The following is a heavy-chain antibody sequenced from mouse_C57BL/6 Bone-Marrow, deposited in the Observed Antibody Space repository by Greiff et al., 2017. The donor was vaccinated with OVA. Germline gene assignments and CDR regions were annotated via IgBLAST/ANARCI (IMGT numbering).Heavy chain of an antibody. CDR2: ISSGGDYI. Sequence: EVKVVESGEGLVKPGGSLKLSCAASGFTFSSYAMSWVRQTPEKRLEWVAYISSGGDYIYYADTVKGRFTISRDNARNTLYLQMSSLKSEDTAMYYCTRDTTMVTPFDYWGQGTTLTVSS. CDR3: TRDTTMVTPFDY. J-gene: IGHJ2*01. V-gene: IGHV5-9-1*02. D-gene: IGHD2-2*01. CDR1: GFTFSSYA.